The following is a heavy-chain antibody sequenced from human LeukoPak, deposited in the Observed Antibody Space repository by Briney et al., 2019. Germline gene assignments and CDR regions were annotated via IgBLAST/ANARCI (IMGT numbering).Heavy chain of an antibody. J-gene: IGHJ4*02. D-gene: IGHD2-2*01. CDR1: GFTFSDFY. CDR2: ISASGSAI. V-gene: IGHV3-11*04. Sequence: PGGSLRLSCATSGFTFSDFYMSWIPPAPGEGVGWVSSISASGSAIYYADSVKGRFTISRDNAKNSLRLQMDGLRAEDTALYYCARHCTSSSCYSFDYWGQGTLVTVSS. CDR3: ARHCTSSSCYSFDY.